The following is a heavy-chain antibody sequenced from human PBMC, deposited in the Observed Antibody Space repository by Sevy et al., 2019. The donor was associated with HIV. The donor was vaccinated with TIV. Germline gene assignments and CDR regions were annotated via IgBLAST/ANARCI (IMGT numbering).Heavy chain of an antibody. V-gene: IGHV3-30-3*01. CDR1: GFTFSSYA. J-gene: IGHJ4*02. Sequence: GGSLRLSCAASGFTFSSYAMHWVRQAPGKGLEWVAVISYDGSNKYYADSVKGRFTISRDNSKNTLYLQMNSLRAEDTAVYYCADSSGCYQLDYWGQGTLVTVSS. D-gene: IGHD3-22*01. CDR2: ISYDGSNK. CDR3: ADSSGCYQLDY.